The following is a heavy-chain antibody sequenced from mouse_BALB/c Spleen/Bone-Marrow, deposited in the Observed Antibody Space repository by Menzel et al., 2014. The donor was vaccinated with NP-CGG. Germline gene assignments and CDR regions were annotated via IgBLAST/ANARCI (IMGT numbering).Heavy chain of an antibody. CDR3: ARNNTYDEGFAY. D-gene: IGHD5-1-1*01. CDR1: GFDFSRYF. Sequence: EVQLVESGGGLVQPGGSLKLSCAASGFDFSRYFMNWVRQAPGKGLEWIGEDNPDSSTLNYTPSLKDKFIISRDNAKNTPYLKMRKVRSEDTNLCYYARNNTYDEGFAYRGQGNLVTVSA. J-gene: IGHJ3*01. CDR2: DNPDSSTL. V-gene: IGHV4-1*02.